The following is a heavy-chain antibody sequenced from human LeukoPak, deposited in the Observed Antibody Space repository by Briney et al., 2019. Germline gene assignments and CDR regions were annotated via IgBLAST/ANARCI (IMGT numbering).Heavy chain of an antibody. CDR2: IYYIGST. Sequence: PSGTLSLTCTVSGVSISDYYWSWLRQPPGKGLEWFGYIYYIGSTNYNPSLKSRATISLNTSKNQFSLRLSSVTAADTAVYSCARGLRGIVGASTPFDYWGQGTLVTVSS. CDR1: GVSISDYY. J-gene: IGHJ4*02. V-gene: IGHV4-59*01. CDR3: ARGLRGIVGASTPFDY. D-gene: IGHD1-26*01.